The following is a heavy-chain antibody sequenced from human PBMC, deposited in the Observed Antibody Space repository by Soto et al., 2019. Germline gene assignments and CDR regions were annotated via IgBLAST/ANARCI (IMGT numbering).Heavy chain of an antibody. CDR3: AKVRVLVDPLGFDF. J-gene: IGHJ3*01. CDR1: GFTFRNYG. V-gene: IGHV3-23*01. Sequence: EVLLLESGGSVVQPGGSLRLSCAVSGFTFRNYGMSWVRQAPGKGLEWVSSISNTGTVTYYADSVKARFTISRDNSKNVLNLKMNSLRVDDLAVYDCAKVRVLVDPLGFDFWGQGTVVTVSS. CDR2: ISNTGTVT. D-gene: IGHD2-2*01.